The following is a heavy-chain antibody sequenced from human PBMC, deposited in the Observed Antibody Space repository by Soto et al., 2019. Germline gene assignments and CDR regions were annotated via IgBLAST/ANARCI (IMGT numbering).Heavy chain of an antibody. CDR3: TREDCSGGSCYWPPVSHYGMDV. V-gene: IGHV1-69*08. CDR1: GGTFSSYT. J-gene: IGHJ6*02. Sequence: QVQLVQSGAEVKKPGSSVKVSCKASGGTFSSYTISWVRQAPGQGLEWMGRIIRILGIANYAQEFQGRVRNTADKSTSTAYMELCRLRYDDTAVYYCTREDCSGGSCYWPPVSHYGMDVWGQGTTVTVSS. D-gene: IGHD2-15*01. CDR2: IIRILGIA.